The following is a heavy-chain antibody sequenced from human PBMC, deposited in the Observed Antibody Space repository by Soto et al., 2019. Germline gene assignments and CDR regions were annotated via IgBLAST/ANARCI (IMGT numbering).Heavy chain of an antibody. CDR1: GGSISSGGYY. CDR3: ARAYYYGSVRYYNVLGYGMDV. D-gene: IGHD3-10*01. V-gene: IGHV4-31*03. CDR2: IYYSGST. J-gene: IGHJ6*02. Sequence: SETLSLTCTVSGGSISSGGYYWSWIRQHPGKGLEWIGYIYYSGSTYHNPSLKSRVTISVDTSKNQFSLKLSSVTAADTAVYYCARAYYYGSVRYYNVLGYGMDVWGQGSTVTVSS.